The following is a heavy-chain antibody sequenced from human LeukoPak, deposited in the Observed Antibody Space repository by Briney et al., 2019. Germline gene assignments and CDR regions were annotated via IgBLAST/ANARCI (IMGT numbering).Heavy chain of an antibody. CDR1: GYTFSDYT. J-gene: IGHJ4*02. CDR3: TRDLEY. Sequence: PGGSLRLSCGASGYTFSDYTMNWVRQAPGKGPEWISYISSGGSVMHYADSVKGRFTISRHNVENSLYLQMNGLRVEDTAVYYCTRDLEYWGQGVLVTVSS. CDR2: ISSGGSVM. V-gene: IGHV3-48*01.